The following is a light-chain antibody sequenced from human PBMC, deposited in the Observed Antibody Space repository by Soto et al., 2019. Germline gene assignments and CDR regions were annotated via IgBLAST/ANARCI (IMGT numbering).Light chain of an antibody. V-gene: IGLV2-14*03. J-gene: IGLJ1*01. CDR3: SSFTSSSTYV. CDR1: SSDVGAYKF. Sequence: QSVLTQPASVSGSPGQSITISCTGTSSDVGAYKFVSWYQHHPGKAPKLIIYDVTTRPSGVSNRFSGSKSGDTASLTISGLQSEDEADYCCSSFTSSSTYVFGTGTKVTVL. CDR2: DVT.